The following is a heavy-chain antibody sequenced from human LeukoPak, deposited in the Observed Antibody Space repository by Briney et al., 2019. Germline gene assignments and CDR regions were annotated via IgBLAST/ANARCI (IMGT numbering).Heavy chain of an antibody. V-gene: IGHV3-53*01. Sequence: PGGSLRLSCAASGLTVSSNYMSWVRQAPGKGLEWVSIIYSGGSTYYADSVKGRFTISRDNSKNKLFLQINSLRAEDTAVYYCARGRYYDSSGYLDYWGQGTLVTVSS. CDR3: ARGRYYDSSGYLDY. D-gene: IGHD3-22*01. CDR2: IYSGGST. J-gene: IGHJ4*02. CDR1: GLTVSSNY.